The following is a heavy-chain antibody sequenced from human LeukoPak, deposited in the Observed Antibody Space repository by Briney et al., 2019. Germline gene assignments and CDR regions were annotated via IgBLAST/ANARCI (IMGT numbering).Heavy chain of an antibody. J-gene: IGHJ4*02. CDR3: ARVESGSSHFDY. V-gene: IGHV3-30*14. D-gene: IGHD1-26*01. CDR1: GFTFSSYA. CDR2: ISYDGSNK. Sequence: GGSLRLSGAASGFTFSSYAMHWVRQAPGKGLEWVAVISYDGSNKYYADSVKGRFTISRDNSKNTLYLQMNSLRAEDTAVYYCARVESGSSHFDYWGQGTLVTVSS.